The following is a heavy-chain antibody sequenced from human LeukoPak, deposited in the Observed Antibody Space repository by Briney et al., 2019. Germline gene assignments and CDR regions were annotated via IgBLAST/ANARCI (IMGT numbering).Heavy chain of an antibody. CDR1: GYTFTGYY. CDR3: ASYRESSSSGDCFVY. CDR2: INPNSGGT. Sequence: ASVKASCKASGYTFTGYYMHWVRQAPGQGLEWMGWINPNSGGTNYAQKFQGRVTMTRDTSISTAYMELSRLRSDDTAVYNCASYRESSSSGDCFVYWRQGTLVTVSS. J-gene: IGHJ4*02. D-gene: IGHD6-6*01. V-gene: IGHV1-2*02.